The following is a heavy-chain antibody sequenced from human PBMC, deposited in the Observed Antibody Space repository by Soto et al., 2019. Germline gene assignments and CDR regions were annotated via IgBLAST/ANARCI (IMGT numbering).Heavy chain of an antibody. CDR2: IYYSGST. J-gene: IGHJ4*02. D-gene: IGHD3-10*01. CDR1: GASISSDY. Sequence: SETLSLTCTVSGASISSDYWSWIRQSPGKGLEWIGYIYYSGSTNYNPSLKSRVTISVDTSKNQFSLKLSSVTAADTAVYYCARHGYGSGSYYTLPFDYWGQGTLVTVSS. CDR3: ARHGYGSGSYYTLPFDY. V-gene: IGHV4-59*08.